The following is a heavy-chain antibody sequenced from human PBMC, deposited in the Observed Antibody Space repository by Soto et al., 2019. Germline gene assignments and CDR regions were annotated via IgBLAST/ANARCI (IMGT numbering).Heavy chain of an antibody. J-gene: IGHJ6*02. V-gene: IGHV4-30-4*01. CDR3: ARDCISTSCSPYGLDV. Sequence: QVQLQESGPGLVKPSQTLSLTCTVSGGSISSGDYYWSWIRQPPGKGLEWIGYIYYSGSTYYNPSLKSRVTISVDTSKNQSSLKLSSVTAADTAVYYCARDCISTSCSPYGLDVWGQGTTVTVSS. CDR1: GGSISSGDYY. CDR2: IYYSGST. D-gene: IGHD2-2*01.